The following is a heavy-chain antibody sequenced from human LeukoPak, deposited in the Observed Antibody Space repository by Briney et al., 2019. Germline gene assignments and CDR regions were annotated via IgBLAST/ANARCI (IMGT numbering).Heavy chain of an antibody. CDR3: ARDSRKFYGSYWFDP. Sequence: GGSLRLSCAASGFTFSSYGMHWVRQAPGKGLEWVAVISYDGSNKYYADSVKGRFTISRDNSKNTLYLQMNSLRAEDTAVYYCARDSRKFYGSYWFDPWGQGTLVTVSS. V-gene: IGHV3-33*05. D-gene: IGHD3-10*01. CDR1: GFTFSSYG. J-gene: IGHJ5*02. CDR2: ISYDGSNK.